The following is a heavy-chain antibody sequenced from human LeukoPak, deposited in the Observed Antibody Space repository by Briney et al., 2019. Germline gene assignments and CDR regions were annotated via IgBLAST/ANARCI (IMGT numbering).Heavy chain of an antibody. CDR1: GYTFTAHY. J-gene: IGHJ4*02. Sequence: ASVKVSCKASGYTFTAHYLHWVRQAPGQGLEWMAWINHNSGGTKYAEKFQGRVTMTRDTSISTAYMELSRLRSDDTAVYYCARDSDTAMVTPLWYWGQGTLVTVSS. CDR3: ARDSDTAMVTPLWY. CDR2: INHNSGGT. V-gene: IGHV1-2*02. D-gene: IGHD5-18*01.